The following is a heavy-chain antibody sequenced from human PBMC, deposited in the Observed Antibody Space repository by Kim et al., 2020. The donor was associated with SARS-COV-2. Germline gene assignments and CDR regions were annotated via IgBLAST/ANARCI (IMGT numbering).Heavy chain of an antibody. Sequence: ASVKVSCTASGNTFTGQYMHWVRQAPGQGFEWMGWINPNSGGTDYAQKFDGRVTMTRDTSTSTIYMELSGLTSDDTAVYYCARVKGNSGVHYWGQGTLAT. V-gene: IGHV1-2*02. D-gene: IGHD6-19*01. CDR3: ARVKGNSGVHY. CDR2: INPNSGGT. CDR1: GNTFTGQY. J-gene: IGHJ4*02.